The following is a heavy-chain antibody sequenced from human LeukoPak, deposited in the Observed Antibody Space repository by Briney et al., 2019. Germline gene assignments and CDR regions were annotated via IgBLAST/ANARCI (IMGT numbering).Heavy chain of an antibody. J-gene: IGHJ4*02. V-gene: IGHV3-21*01. D-gene: IGHD3-22*01. CDR2: ISSSSSYI. Sequence: GGSLRLSCAASGFTFSSYSMNWVRQAPGKGLEWVSSISSSSSYIYYADSVEGRFTISRDNAKNSLYLQMNSLSAEDTAVYYCARRGYDSSGYSYWGQGTLVTVSS. CDR1: GFTFSSYS. CDR3: ARRGYDSSGYSY.